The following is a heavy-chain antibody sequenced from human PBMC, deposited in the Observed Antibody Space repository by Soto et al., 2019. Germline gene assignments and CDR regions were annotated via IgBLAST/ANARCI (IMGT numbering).Heavy chain of an antibody. Sequence: GESLKISCNGSGYYFPSYWIGWVRQVPGKGLEWMGIFYPGDSDTRYSPSFQGQVTISADRSISTAYLQWSSMKPSDTAMYYCARQGNGAEGFDYWGQGTLVTVSS. CDR3: ARQGNGAEGFDY. D-gene: IGHD4-17*01. V-gene: IGHV5-51*01. CDR2: FYPGDSDT. J-gene: IGHJ4*02. CDR1: GYYFPSYW.